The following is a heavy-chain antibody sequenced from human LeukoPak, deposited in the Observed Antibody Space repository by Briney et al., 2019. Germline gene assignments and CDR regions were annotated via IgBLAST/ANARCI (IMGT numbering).Heavy chain of an antibody. CDR3: ARPPGPPPDDAFDI. CDR2: IYYSGST. J-gene: IGHJ3*02. CDR1: GGSISSINYY. D-gene: IGHD7-27*01. Sequence: SETLSLTCTVSGGSISSINYYWGWIRQPPGKGLEWIGSIYYSGSTYYNPSLKSRFTISVDTSKNQFSLKESSVTAADTAVYYCARPPGPPPDDAFDIWGQGTMVTVSS. V-gene: IGHV4-39*07.